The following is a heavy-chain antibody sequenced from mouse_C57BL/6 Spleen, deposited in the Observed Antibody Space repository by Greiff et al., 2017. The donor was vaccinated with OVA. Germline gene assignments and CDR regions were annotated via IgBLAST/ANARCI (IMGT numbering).Heavy chain of an antibody. V-gene: IGHV5-4*01. J-gene: IGHJ2*01. CDR1: GFTFSSYA. CDR3: ARDTTVVATYYFDY. D-gene: IGHD1-1*01. Sequence: EVQLVESGGGLVKPGGSLKLSCAASGFTFSSYAMSWVRQTPEKRLEWVATISDGGSYTYYPDNVKGRFTISRDNAKNNLYLQMSHLKSEDTAMYYCARDTTVVATYYFDYWGQGTTLTVSS. CDR2: ISDGGSYT.